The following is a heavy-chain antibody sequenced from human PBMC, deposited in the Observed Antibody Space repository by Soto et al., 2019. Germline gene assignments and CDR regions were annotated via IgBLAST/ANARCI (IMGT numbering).Heavy chain of an antibody. CDR1: GFTFSNAW. J-gene: IGHJ6*02. V-gene: IGHV3-15*07. CDR2: IKSKTDGGTT. D-gene: IGHD3-16*01. Sequence: GGSLRLSCAASGFTFSNAWMNWVRQAPGKGLEWVGRIKSKTDGGTTDYATPVKGRFTISRDDSKNTLYLQMNSLKTEDTAVYYCTTADLILGYYYYYGMDVWGQGTTVTVSS. CDR3: TTADLILGYYYYYGMDV.